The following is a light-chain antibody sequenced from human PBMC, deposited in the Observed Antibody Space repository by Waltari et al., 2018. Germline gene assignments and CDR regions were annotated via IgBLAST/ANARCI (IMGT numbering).Light chain of an antibody. CDR3: QQYYSTVRT. V-gene: IGKV4-1*01. CDR2: WAS. J-gene: IGKJ1*01. Sequence: DIVMIQSPDSLAVSLGERATINCKSSQSVLYSSNNKDYLAWFQQKPGQPPKLLISWASTRESGVPDRFSGSGSGTDFTLTISSLQAEDVAVYYCQQYYSTVRTFGQGTKVEIK. CDR1: QSVLYSSNNKDY.